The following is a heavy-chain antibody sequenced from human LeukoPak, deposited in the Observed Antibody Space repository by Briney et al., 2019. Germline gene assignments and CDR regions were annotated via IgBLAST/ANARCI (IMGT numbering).Heavy chain of an antibody. D-gene: IGHD3-3*01. V-gene: IGHV1-18*01. Sequence: GASVKVSCKASGYTFTSYGISWVRQAPGQGLEWMGWISAYNGNTNYAQKLQGRVTMTTDTSTSTAYMELRSPRSDDTAVYYCARGLEWLTRRHTWFDPWGQGTLVTGSS. CDR3: ARGLEWLTRRHTWFDP. CDR2: ISAYNGNT. J-gene: IGHJ5*02. CDR1: GYTFTSYG.